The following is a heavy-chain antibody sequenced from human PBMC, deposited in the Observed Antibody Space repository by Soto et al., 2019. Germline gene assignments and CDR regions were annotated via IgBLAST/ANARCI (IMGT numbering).Heavy chain of an antibody. J-gene: IGHJ4*02. CDR3: AFVEMAKQFPPFDY. CDR1: GGAFSSYA. CDR2: IIPIFGTA. D-gene: IGHD2-15*01. V-gene: IGHV1-69*13. Sequence: SVKVSCKASGGAFSSYAISWVRQAPGQGLEWMGGIIPIFGTANYAQKFQGRVTITADESTSTAYMELSSLRSEDTAVYYCAFVEMAKQFPPFDYWGQGNLVTVSS.